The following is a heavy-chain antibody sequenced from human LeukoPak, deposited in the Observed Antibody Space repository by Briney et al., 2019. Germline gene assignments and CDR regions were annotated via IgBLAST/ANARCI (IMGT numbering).Heavy chain of an antibody. V-gene: IGHV3-33*01. CDR3: ATMDV. CDR1: GFSFSNYD. CDR2: IWYDGSNK. J-gene: IGHJ6*02. Sequence: PGRSLRLSCAASGFSFSNYDMHWVRQAPGKGLEWVAIIWYDGSNKYYGDSVKGRFTISRDNSKSTLYLQMNSLRAEDTAMYYCATMDVWGQGTTVTVSS.